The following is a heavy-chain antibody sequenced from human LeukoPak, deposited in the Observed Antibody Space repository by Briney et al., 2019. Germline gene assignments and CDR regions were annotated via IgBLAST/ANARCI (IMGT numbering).Heavy chain of an antibody. J-gene: IGHJ3*02. CDR1: GFTFSSYA. D-gene: IGHD3-10*01. CDR3: VKSRGVLLWFGELSADAFDI. V-gene: IGHV3-64D*09. CDR2: ISSNGGST. Sequence: GGSLRLSCSASGFTFSSYAMHWVRQAPGKGLEYVSAISSNGGSTYYADSVKGRFTSSRDNSKNTLYLQMSSLRAEDTAVYYCVKSRGVLLWFGELSADAFDIWGQGTMVTVSS.